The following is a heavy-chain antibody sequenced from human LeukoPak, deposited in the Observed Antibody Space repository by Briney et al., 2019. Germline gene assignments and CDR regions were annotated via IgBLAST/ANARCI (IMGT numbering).Heavy chain of an antibody. V-gene: IGHV3-23*01. J-gene: IGHJ6*02. CDR3: AKGIGYYYYYGMDV. CDR1: GLTFSTYA. D-gene: IGHD2-15*01. Sequence: GGSLRLSCAATGLTFSTYAMSWVRLAPGKGLEWVSAISGSGGSTYYADSVRGRFTISRDNSKNTLYLQMNSLRAEDTAVYYCAKGIGYYYYYGMDVWGQGTTVTVSS. CDR2: ISGSGGST.